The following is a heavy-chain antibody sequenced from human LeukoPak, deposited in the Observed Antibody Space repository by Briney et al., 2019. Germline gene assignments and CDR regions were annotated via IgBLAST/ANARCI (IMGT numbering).Heavy chain of an antibody. CDR2: IKPDGSEK. J-gene: IGHJ4*02. CDR1: GFTFNTHW. V-gene: IGHV3-7*01. CDR3: ARDLGGYSYGLDY. Sequence: GGSLRLSCAASGFTFNTHWMTWVRQAPGKGLEWAASIKPDGSEKYYVDSVKGRFTISRDNARKSLYLQMNSLRAEDTAVYYCARDLGGYSYGLDYWGQGTLVTVSS. D-gene: IGHD5-18*01.